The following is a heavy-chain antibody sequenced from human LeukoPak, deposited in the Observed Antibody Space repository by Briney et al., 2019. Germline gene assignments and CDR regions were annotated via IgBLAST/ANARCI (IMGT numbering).Heavy chain of an antibody. Sequence: GGSLRLSCAASGFTSGSYAMSWVRQAPGKGLEWVSTITGGGENTYYADSVRGRFTISRDNSKTTLHLQMNGLRPEDTAVYYCAKVLTGSQDYWGQGTLVTVSS. V-gene: IGHV3-23*01. CDR3: AKVLTGSQDY. J-gene: IGHJ4*02. CDR2: ITGGGENT. CDR1: GFTSGSYA. D-gene: IGHD7-27*01.